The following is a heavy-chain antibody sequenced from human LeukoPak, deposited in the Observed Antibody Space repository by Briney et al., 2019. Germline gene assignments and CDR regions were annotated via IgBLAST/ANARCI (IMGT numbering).Heavy chain of an antibody. Sequence: PGGSLRLSCAASGFTFSSYSMNWVHQAPGKGLEWVSYISSSSSTIYYADSVKGRFTISRDNAENSLYLQMNSLRAEDTAVYYCARFYCSSTSCPGDYSNYKDAFDIWGQGTMVTVSS. CDR2: ISSSSSTI. D-gene: IGHD2-2*01. CDR1: GFTFSSYS. J-gene: IGHJ3*02. V-gene: IGHV3-48*04. CDR3: ARFYCSSTSCPGDYSNYKDAFDI.